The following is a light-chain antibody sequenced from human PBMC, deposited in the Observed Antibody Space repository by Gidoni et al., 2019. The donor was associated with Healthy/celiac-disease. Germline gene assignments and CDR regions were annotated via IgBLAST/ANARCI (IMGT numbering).Light chain of an antibody. CDR3: QQSYSTPLT. Sequence: DIQMTQPPSSLSASVLYKVTITCRASQSIISYLNWYQQKPGKAPKLLIYAASSLQSGVPSRFSGSGSGTDFTLTISSLQPEDFATYYCQQSYSTPLTFGGGTKVEIK. CDR2: AAS. V-gene: IGKV1-39*01. CDR1: QSIISY. J-gene: IGKJ4*01.